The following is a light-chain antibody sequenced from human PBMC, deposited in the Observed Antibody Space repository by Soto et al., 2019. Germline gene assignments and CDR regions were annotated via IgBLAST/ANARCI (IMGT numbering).Light chain of an antibody. CDR2: SAS. J-gene: IGKJ2*01. Sequence: DIRMTQSPSSLSAFVGDTVTITCRASQDITYYLAWYQQKPGKIPKLLIHSASTLQIGVQSRFSGTGSGTVFTLTINNLQPEDVATYYCQQYNSAPNTFGQGSRLEIK. V-gene: IGKV1-27*01. CDR1: QDITYY. CDR3: QQYNSAPNT.